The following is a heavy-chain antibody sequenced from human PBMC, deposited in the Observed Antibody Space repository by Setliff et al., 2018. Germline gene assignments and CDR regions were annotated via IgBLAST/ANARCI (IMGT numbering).Heavy chain of an antibody. D-gene: IGHD6-13*01. CDR1: GGSISSYY. CDR3: ALSSWFKDFQH. Sequence: SETLSLTCTVSGGSISSYYWSWIRQPPGKGLEWIGYINYSGSTNYNPSLKSRVTISEDMSKNQFSLKVSSVTAADTTIYYCALSSWFKDFQHWGQGTLVTVSS. CDR2: INYSGST. V-gene: IGHV4-59*01. J-gene: IGHJ1*01.